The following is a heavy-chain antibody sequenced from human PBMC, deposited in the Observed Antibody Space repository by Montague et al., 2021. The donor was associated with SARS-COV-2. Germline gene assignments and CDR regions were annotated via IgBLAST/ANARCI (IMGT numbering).Heavy chain of an antibody. CDR2: ITSSSTYI. J-gene: IGHJ6*03. D-gene: IGHD1-26*01. CDR3: ARDATEGPCIVASGDYYYYIDV. V-gene: IGHV3-21*01. CDR1: GFTFSFYS. Sequence: SLRLSCAASGFTFSFYSMNWVRQAPGKGLEWVSSITSSSTYIYYADSVRGRFTISRDNAKNSLYLQMNSLRAEDTTVYYCARDATEGPCIVASGDYYYYIDVWGKGTPVTVSS.